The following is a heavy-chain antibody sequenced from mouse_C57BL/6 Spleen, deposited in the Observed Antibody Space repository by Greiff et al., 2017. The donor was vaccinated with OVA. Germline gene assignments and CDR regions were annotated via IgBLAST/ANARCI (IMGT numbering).Heavy chain of an antibody. D-gene: IGHD2-4*01. Sequence: VQLQQSGAELARPGASVKLSCKASGYTFTSYGISWVKQRTGQGLEWIGEIYPRSGNTYYNEKFKGKATLTADKSSSTAYMELRSLTSEDSAVYFCERKGDYDKGVYYFDYWGQGTTLTVSS. CDR3: ERKGDYDKGVYYFDY. J-gene: IGHJ2*01. V-gene: IGHV1-81*01. CDR2: IYPRSGNT. CDR1: GYTFTSYG.